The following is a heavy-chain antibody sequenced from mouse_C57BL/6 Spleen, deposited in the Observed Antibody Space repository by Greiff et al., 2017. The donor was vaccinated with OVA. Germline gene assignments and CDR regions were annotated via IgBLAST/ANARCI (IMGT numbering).Heavy chain of an antibody. CDR2: ISSGSSTI. CDR1: GFTFSDYG. CDR3: ANGYDEYYYAMDY. J-gene: IGHJ4*01. Sequence: EVQRVESGGGLVKPGGSLKLSCAASGFTFSDYGMHWVRQAPEKGLEWVAYISSGSSTIYYADTVKGRFTISRDNAKNTLFLQMTSLRSEDTAMYYCANGYDEYYYAMDYWGQGTSVTVSS. D-gene: IGHD2-2*01. V-gene: IGHV5-17*01.